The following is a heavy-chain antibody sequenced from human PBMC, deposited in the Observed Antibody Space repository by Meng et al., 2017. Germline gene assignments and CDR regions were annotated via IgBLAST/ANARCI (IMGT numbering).Heavy chain of an antibody. CDR2: INHSGST. J-gene: IGHJ4*02. V-gene: IGHV4-34*01. CDR3: ARVGKVVTAPLTY. D-gene: IGHD2-21*02. CDR1: GGSFSGYY. Sequence: QVLLTKWGAGLLKPSETLSLTCAVYGGSFSGYYWSWLRQPPGKGLEWIGEINHSGSTNYNPSLKSRVTISVDTSKNQFSLKLSSVTAADTAVYYCARVGKVVTAPLTYWGQGTLVTVSS.